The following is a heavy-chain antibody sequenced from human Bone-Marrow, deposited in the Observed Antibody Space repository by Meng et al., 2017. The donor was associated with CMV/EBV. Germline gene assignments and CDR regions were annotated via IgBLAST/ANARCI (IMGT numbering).Heavy chain of an antibody. CDR3: ARALYPSSGWTLIPFDY. Sequence: GESLKISCAASGFTFSSYGMHWVRQAPGKGLEWVAFIQYDGSNKYYADSVKGRFTISRDNAKNSLYLQMNSLRAEDTAVYYCARALYPSSGWTLIPFDYWGQGTLVTVSS. D-gene: IGHD6-19*01. CDR1: GFTFSSYG. J-gene: IGHJ4*02. CDR2: IQYDGSNK. V-gene: IGHV3-30*02.